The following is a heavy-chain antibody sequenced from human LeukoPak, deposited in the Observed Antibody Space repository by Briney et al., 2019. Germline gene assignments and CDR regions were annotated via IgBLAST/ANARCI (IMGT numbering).Heavy chain of an antibody. CDR2: IGNKANSYAT. Sequence: GGSLQLSCAASGFTFSGSVMHWVRQASGKGLEWVGRIGNKANSYATFYAASVKGRFTISRDDSKNTAYLQMNSLKTEDTAVYYCTGGSGWYSPDYWGQGTLVTVSS. V-gene: IGHV3-73*01. D-gene: IGHD6-19*01. CDR3: TGGSGWYSPDY. J-gene: IGHJ4*02. CDR1: GFTFSGSV.